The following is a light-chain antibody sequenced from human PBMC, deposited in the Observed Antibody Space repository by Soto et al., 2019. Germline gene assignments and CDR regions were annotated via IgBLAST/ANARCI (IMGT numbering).Light chain of an antibody. CDR1: QTFNGW. Sequence: ETQVTQTPSTVSGLGGDSVTITGPASQTFNGWLAWYQQKAGQAPHLLIYKASILGSGVPSRFSGNVSGTECNLTIRGLQLDELAIYYSQQYNSQPWTLGQCTKVDIK. J-gene: IGKJ1*01. CDR2: KAS. V-gene: IGKV1-5*03. CDR3: QQYNSQPWT.